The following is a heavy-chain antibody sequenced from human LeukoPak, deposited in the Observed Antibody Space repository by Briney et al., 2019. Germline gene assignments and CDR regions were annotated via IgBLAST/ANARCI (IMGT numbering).Heavy chain of an antibody. J-gene: IGHJ4*02. V-gene: IGHV3-48*03. CDR3: ASRRDY. CDR1: GFAFSDYE. CDR2: IGSSGRTI. Sequence: PGGFLRLSCAASGFAFSDYEMNWVRQAPGKGLEWVSNIGSSGRTIFYADSVKGRFSISRDNGKNSLYLQMNSLRVEDTAIYYCASRRDYWGQGTLVTVSS.